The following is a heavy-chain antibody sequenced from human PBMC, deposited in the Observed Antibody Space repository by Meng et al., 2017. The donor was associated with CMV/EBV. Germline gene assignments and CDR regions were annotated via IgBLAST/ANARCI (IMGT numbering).Heavy chain of an antibody. J-gene: IGHJ5*02. CDR2: INHSGST. CDR3: ARGGNWFDP. Sequence: VPLKQWGAGLLEPSETLSLTCAVYGGSFSGYYWSWIRQPPGKGLEWIGEINHSGSTNYNPSLQSRVTISVDTSKNQFSLKLSSVTAADTAVYYCARGGNWFDPWGQGTLVTVSS. V-gene: IGHV4-34*01. CDR1: GGSFSGYY.